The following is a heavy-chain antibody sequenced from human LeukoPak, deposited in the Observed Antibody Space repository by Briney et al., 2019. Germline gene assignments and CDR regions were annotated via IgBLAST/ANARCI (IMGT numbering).Heavy chain of an antibody. CDR3: AREFEQLVPDY. J-gene: IGHJ4*02. Sequence: ASVKVSCKASGYTFTSYYMHWVRQAPGQGLEWMGIINPSGGSTSYAQKFQGRVTMTTDTSTSTAYMELRSLRSDDTAVYYCAREFEQLVPDYWGQGTLVTVSS. V-gene: IGHV1-46*01. CDR1: GYTFTSYY. D-gene: IGHD6-6*01. CDR2: INPSGGST.